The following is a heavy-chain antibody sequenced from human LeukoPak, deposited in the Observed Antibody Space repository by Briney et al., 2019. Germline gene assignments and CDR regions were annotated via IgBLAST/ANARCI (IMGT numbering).Heavy chain of an antibody. D-gene: IGHD3-22*01. CDR2: INPRGGST. Sequence: ASVKVSCKASGYTFTSYYMHWVRQAPGQGLEWMGIINPRGGSTSYAQKFQGRVTMTRDTSTSTVYMELSSLRSEDTAVYYCARGPITMIVVNWFDPWGQGTLVTVPS. J-gene: IGHJ5*02. CDR3: ARGPITMIVVNWFDP. V-gene: IGHV1-46*03. CDR1: GYTFTSYY.